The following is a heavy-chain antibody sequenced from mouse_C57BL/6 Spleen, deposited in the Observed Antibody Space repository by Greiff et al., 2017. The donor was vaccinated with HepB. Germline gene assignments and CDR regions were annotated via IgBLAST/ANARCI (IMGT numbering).Heavy chain of an antibody. J-gene: IGHJ2*01. D-gene: IGHD2-5*01. Sequence: EVMLVESGGGLVQPKGSLKLSCAASGFSFNTYAMNWVRQAPGKGLEWVARIRSKSNNYATYYADSVKDRFTISRDDSESMLYLQMNNLKTEDTAMYYCVRDSKKYYFDYWGQGTTLTVSS. V-gene: IGHV10-1*01. CDR2: IRSKSNNYAT. CDR3: VRDSKKYYFDY. CDR1: GFSFNTYA.